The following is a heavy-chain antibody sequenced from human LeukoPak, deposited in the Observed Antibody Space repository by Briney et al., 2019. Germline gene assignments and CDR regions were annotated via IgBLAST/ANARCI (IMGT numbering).Heavy chain of an antibody. CDR1: GGTFSSYA. D-gene: IGHD3-16*01. V-gene: IGHV1-69*04. J-gene: IGHJ4*02. CDR3: ARLDRGSDPPAIDY. Sequence: SVKVSCKASGGTFSSYAISWMRQAPGQGLEWMGRIIPILGIANYAQKFQGRVTITADKSTSTAYMELSSLRSEDTAVYYCARLDRGSDPPAIDYWGQGTLVTVSS. CDR2: IIPILGIA.